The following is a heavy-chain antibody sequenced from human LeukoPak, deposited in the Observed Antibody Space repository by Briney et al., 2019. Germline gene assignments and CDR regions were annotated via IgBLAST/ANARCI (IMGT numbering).Heavy chain of an antibody. CDR2: IYYSGST. CDR3: RRRHTRWLPFDY. CDR1: GGSISSSSYY. V-gene: IGHV4-39*01. Sequence: PSETLSLTCTVSGGSISSSSYYWGWIRQPPGKGLEWIGSIYYSGSTYYNPSLKSRVTISVDTSKNQFSLKLSSVTAADTVVYYSRRRHTRWLPFDYWGQGTLVTVSS. J-gene: IGHJ4*02. D-gene: IGHD5-24*01.